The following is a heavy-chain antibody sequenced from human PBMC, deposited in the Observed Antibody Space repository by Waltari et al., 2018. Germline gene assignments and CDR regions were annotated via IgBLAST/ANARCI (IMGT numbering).Heavy chain of an antibody. CDR2: INHSGST. CDR3: ASGLALRFLEWLPSYYYYGMDV. J-gene: IGHJ6*02. Sequence: QVQLQQWGAGLLKPSETLSLTCAVYGGSFSGYYWSWIRQPPGKGLEWIGEINHSGSTNYTPSLKSRVTISVDTSKNQFSLKLSSVTAADTAVYYCASGLALRFLEWLPSYYYYGMDVWGQGTTVTVSS. V-gene: IGHV4-34*01. D-gene: IGHD3-3*01. CDR1: GGSFSGYY.